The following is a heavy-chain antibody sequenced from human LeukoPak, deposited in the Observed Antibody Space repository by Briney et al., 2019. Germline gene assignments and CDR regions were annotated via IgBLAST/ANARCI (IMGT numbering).Heavy chain of an antibody. CDR2: INPNSGDT. V-gene: IGHV1-2*02. CDR1: GYTFTSYA. D-gene: IGHD1-26*01. Sequence: ASVKVSCKASGYTFTSYAMNWVRQAPGQGLEWMGWINPNSGDTKSAQKLQGRLTMTRDTSITTAYMDLSRLTSDDTAVYYCTRDNIVGARDFDYWGQGTLVTVSS. J-gene: IGHJ4*02. CDR3: TRDNIVGARDFDY.